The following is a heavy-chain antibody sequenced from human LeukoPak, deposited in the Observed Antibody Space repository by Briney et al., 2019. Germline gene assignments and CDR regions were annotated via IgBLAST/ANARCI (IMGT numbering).Heavy chain of an antibody. CDR3: ASRYCSSTSCFGIDP. V-gene: IGHV3-11*01. CDR1: GFTFSDYY. CDR2: ISSSGSTI. J-gene: IGHJ5*02. Sequence: GGSLRLSCAASGFTFSDYYMSWIRQAPGKGLEWVSYISSSGSTIYYADSVKGRFTISRDNAKNSLYLQMNSLRAEDTAVYYCASRYCSSTSCFGIDPWGQGTLVTVSS. D-gene: IGHD2-2*01.